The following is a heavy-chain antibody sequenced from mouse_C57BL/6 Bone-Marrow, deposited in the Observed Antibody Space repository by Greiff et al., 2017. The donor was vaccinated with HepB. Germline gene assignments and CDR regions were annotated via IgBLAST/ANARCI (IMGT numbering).Heavy chain of an antibody. J-gene: IGHJ3*01. D-gene: IGHD2-4*01. CDR3: ARWGNYYDYAFAY. V-gene: IGHV1-59*01. Sequence: QVQLQQPGAELVRPGTSVKLSCKASGYTFTSYWMHWVKQRPGQGLEWIGVIDPSDSYTNYNQKFKGKATLTVDTSSSTAYMQLSSLTSEDSAVYYCARWGNYYDYAFAYWGQGTLVTVSA. CDR2: IDPSDSYT. CDR1: GYTFTSYW.